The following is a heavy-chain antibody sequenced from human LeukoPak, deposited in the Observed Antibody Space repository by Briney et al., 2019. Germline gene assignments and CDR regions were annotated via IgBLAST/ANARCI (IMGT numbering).Heavy chain of an antibody. CDR3: ARIPSAYYIDF. J-gene: IGHJ4*02. CDR2: INPNSGGT. Sequence: ASVKVSCKASGYTFTGYYMHWVRQAPGQGLEWMGWINPNSGGTNYAQKFQGRVTMTRDTSISTAYMELSRLKSGDTAVYYCARIPSAYYIDFWGQGTLVTVSS. V-gene: IGHV1-2*02. D-gene: IGHD3-3*01. CDR1: GYTFTGYY.